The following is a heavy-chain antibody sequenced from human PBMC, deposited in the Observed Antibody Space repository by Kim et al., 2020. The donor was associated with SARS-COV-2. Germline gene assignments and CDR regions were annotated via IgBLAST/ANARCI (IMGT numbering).Heavy chain of an antibody. V-gene: IGHV1-69*04. Sequence: IANYAQKFQGRVTITADKSTRTAYMELSSLRSEDTAVYYCARATGNAFDIWGQGTMVTVSS. D-gene: IGHD4-4*01. CDR3: ARATGNAFDI. J-gene: IGHJ3*02. CDR2: IA.